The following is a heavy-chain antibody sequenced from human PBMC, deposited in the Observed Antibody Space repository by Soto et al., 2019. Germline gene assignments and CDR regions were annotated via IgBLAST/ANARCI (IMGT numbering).Heavy chain of an antibody. V-gene: IGHV4-39*01. J-gene: IGHJ6*02. D-gene: IGHD3-22*01. Sequence: SETLSLTCTVSGGSLSSSSYYWGWIRQPPGKGLEWIGSIYYSGSTYYNPSLKSRVTISVDTSKNQFSLKLSSVTAADTAVYYCANQYDSSGYYYHGMDVWGQGTTVTVSS. CDR1: GGSLSSSSYY. CDR3: ANQYDSSGYYYHGMDV. CDR2: IYYSGST.